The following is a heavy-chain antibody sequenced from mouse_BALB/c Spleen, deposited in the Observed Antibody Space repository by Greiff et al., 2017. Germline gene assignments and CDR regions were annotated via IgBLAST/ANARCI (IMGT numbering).Heavy chain of an antibody. D-gene: IGHD1-2*01. CDR3: GRQGDYGYFYYAMDY. V-gene: IGHV1-11*01. Sequence: QLQESGAELASPGASVTLSCKASGYTFTDHIMNWVNKRPGQGLEWIGRIYPVSGETNYNQKFMGKATFSVDRSSSTVYMVLNSLTSEDPAVYYCGRQGDYGYFYYAMDYWGQGTSVTVSS. CDR2: IYPVSGET. CDR1: GYTFTDHI. J-gene: IGHJ4*01.